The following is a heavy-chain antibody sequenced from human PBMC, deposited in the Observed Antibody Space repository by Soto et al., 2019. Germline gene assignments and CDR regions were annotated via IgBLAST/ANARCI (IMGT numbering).Heavy chain of an antibody. CDR3: ARAMGMAYYYYMDV. J-gene: IGHJ6*03. Sequence: GGSLRLSCAASGFTFSSYRMKWVRQAPGKGLESVSYISSSSTIYYADSVKGRFTISRDNAKNSLYLQMNSLRAEDTAVYYCARAMGMAYYYYMDVWGKGTTVTVSS. CDR1: GFTFSSYR. D-gene: IGHD5-18*01. CDR2: ISSSSTI. V-gene: IGHV3-48*01.